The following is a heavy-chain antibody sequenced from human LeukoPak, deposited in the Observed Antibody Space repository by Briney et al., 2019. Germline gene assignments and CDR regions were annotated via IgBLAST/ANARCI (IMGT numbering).Heavy chain of an antibody. V-gene: IGHV3-21*01. J-gene: IGHJ4*02. D-gene: IGHD3-16*01. CDR2: ISSTSTYV. Sequence: GGSLRLSCAASGFTFSEYTMNWVRQAPGKGLEWVSSISSTSTYVYYTDSLKGRFTISRDNAKNSLYLQMNSLRAEDTAVYYCVRDVLERIGDYVWGDYWGQGILVTVS. CDR3: VRDVLERIGDYVWGDY. CDR1: GFTFSEYT.